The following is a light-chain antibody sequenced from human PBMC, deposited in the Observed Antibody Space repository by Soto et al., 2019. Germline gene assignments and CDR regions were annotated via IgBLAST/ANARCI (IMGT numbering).Light chain of an antibody. V-gene: IGKV1-17*01. CDR2: HTS. Sequence: DIQFTQSPSSLSSSIGDRVIITCRSSLDIGNDLDWYQQKPGKAPKRLLYHTSTLQSGVPSRFSGAGSGAEFTLTINGLQSEDFATYFCLQHKSYPWTFGQGTKV. CDR1: LDIGND. J-gene: IGKJ1*01. CDR3: LQHKSYPWT.